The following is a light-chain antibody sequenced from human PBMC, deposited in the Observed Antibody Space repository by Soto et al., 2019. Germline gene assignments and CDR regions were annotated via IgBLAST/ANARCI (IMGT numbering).Light chain of an antibody. CDR2: DVT. CDR3: SSYPTSGPPV. J-gene: IGLJ7*01. V-gene: IGLV2-14*03. Sequence: QSALTQPASVSGSPGQSITISCTGTSADVGAYDYVSWYQHHPGKGPKLMIFDVTIRPSGVSNRFSGSKSGNTASLTISGLQAEDGANYHSSSYPTSGPPVFGGGTQLTVL. CDR1: SADVGAYDY.